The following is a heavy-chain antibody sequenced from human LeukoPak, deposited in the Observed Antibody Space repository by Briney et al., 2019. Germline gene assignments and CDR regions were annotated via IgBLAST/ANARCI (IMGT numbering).Heavy chain of an antibody. CDR1: GYYFVTYP. CDR2: INTNTGNP. Sequence: ASVKVSCKASGYYFVTYPINWVRQAPGQGLEWMGWINTNTGNPTYAQGFTGRFVFSLDTSVSTAYLQISSLKAEDTAVYYCARTYYDFWSDPRYFDYWGQGTLVTVSS. J-gene: IGHJ4*02. CDR3: ARTYYDFWSDPRYFDY. V-gene: IGHV7-4-1*02. D-gene: IGHD3-3*01.